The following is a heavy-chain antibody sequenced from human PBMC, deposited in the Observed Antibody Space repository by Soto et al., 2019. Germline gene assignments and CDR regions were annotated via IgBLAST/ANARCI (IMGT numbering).Heavy chain of an antibody. D-gene: IGHD3-10*01. CDR1: GYTFSSIG. J-gene: IGHJ4*02. CDR2: ISPYKGNT. V-gene: IGHV1-18*01. Sequence: ASVKVSCKTSGYTFSSIGISWVRQAPGQGLEWMGWISPYKGNTYYAQRLQGRVTMTTDTSTSTAYMALRSLRSDDTAVYFWARGVHGSGKYYTNYWGQGTLVTVSS. CDR3: ARGVHGSGKYYTNY.